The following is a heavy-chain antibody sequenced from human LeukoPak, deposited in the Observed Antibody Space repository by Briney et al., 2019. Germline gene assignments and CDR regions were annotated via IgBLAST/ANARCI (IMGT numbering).Heavy chain of an antibody. Sequence: GGSLRLSCAASGFTFSSYAMPWVRQAPGKGLEWVAVISYDGSNKYYADSVKGRFTISRDNSKNTLYLQINSLRAEDTAVYYCAKDNTRYSSSPDDAFDIWGQGTMVTVSS. CDR3: AKDNTRYSSSPDDAFDI. CDR2: ISYDGSNK. CDR1: GFTFSSYA. V-gene: IGHV3-30-3*01. D-gene: IGHD6-19*01. J-gene: IGHJ3*02.